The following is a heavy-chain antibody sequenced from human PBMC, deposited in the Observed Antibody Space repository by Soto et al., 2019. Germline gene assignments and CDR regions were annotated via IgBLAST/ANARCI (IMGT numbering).Heavy chain of an antibody. CDR1: GYTFTSYG. CDR3: ASQAWDFWSGYYYYYGMDV. Sequence: ASVKVSCKASGYTFTSYGISWVRQAPGQGLEWMGWISAYNGNTNYAQKLQVRVTMTTDTSTSTAYMELRSLRSDDTAVYYCASQAWDFWSGYYYYYGMDVWGQGTTVTVSS. J-gene: IGHJ6*02. CDR2: ISAYNGNT. D-gene: IGHD3-3*01. V-gene: IGHV1-18*04.